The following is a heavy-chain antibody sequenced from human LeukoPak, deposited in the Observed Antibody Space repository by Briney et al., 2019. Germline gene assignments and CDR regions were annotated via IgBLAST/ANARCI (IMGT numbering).Heavy chain of an antibody. J-gene: IGHJ6*03. V-gene: IGHV3-30*04. CDR2: ISYDGSNK. CDR3: AKDYNYYYMDV. CDR1: GFTFSTYA. Sequence: GRSLRLSCAASGFTFSTYAMHWVRQAPGKGLEWVAVISYDGSNKYYPESVKGRFTVSRDNSKNTMYLQMISLRAEDTAVYHCAKDYNYYYMDVWGKGTTVTISS.